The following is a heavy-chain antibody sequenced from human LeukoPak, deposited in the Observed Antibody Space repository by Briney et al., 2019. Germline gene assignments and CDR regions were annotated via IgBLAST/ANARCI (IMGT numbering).Heavy chain of an antibody. CDR3: AGDRGGSSAPFDS. CDR2: IYYSGNT. D-gene: IGHD6-6*01. J-gene: IGHJ4*02. CDR1: GGSISSYY. Sequence: SETLSLTCIVSGGSISSYYWSWIRQPPGKGLEWIGYIYYSGNTNYNPSLKSRVTISVDTSKGQFSLKLSSVTAADTAVYYCAGDRGGSSAPFDSWGQGTLVTVSS. V-gene: IGHV4-59*01.